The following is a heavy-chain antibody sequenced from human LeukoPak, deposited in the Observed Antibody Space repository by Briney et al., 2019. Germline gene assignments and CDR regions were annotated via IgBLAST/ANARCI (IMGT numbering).Heavy chain of an antibody. D-gene: IGHD4-23*01. CDR3: ARLRALYYGGNLGFDY. V-gene: IGHV1-18*01. CDR1: GYTFTSYG. CDR2: ISAYNGNT. J-gene: IGHJ4*02. Sequence: ASVKASCKASGYTFTSYGIRWVRQAPGQGLEWMGWISAYNGNTNYAQKLQGRVTMTTDTSTSTAYMELRSLRSDDTAVYYCARLRALYYGGNLGFDYWGQGTLVTVSS.